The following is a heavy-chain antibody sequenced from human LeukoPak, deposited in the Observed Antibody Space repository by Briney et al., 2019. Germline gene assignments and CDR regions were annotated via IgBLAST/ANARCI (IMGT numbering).Heavy chain of an antibody. CDR2: IIPIFGTA. V-gene: IGHV1-69*06. CDR1: GCTFSSYA. J-gene: IGHJ3*02. CDR3: ATVNGSRAFDI. Sequence: ASVKVSCKASGCTFSSYAISWVRQAPGQGLEWMGGIIPIFGTANYAQKFQGRVTITAHKSTSTAYMELSSLRSEDTAVYYCATVNGSRAFDIWGQGTMVTVSS. D-gene: IGHD2-8*01.